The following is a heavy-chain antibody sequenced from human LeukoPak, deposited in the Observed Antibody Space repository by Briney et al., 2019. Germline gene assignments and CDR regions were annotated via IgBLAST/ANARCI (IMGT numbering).Heavy chain of an antibody. CDR2: IDSDGSST. D-gene: IGHD3-22*01. J-gene: IGHJ4*02. Sequence: GRSLRLSCAASGFTFSSHWMHWVRQAPGKGLVWVSRIDSDGSSTSYADSVKGRFTISRDNAKNTLYLQMNSLRAEDTAVYYCARAYYYDSSGYLSYWGQGTLVTVSS. CDR1: GFTFSSHW. V-gene: IGHV3-74*01. CDR3: ARAYYYDSSGYLSY.